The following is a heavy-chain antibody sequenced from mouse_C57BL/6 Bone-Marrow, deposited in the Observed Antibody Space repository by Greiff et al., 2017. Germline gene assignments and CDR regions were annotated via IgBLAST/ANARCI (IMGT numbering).Heavy chain of an antibody. V-gene: IGHV1-7*01. J-gene: IGHJ3*01. D-gene: IGHD2-13*01. Sequence: QVQLQQSGAELVKPGASVKLSCKASGYTFTSYWMHWVKQRPGQGLEWIGDINPSSGDTKYNQKFKDKATLTADKSSSTAYMQLSSLTCEDSAVYCCARGSYYGDGWFAYWGQGTLRTVSA. CDR1: GYTFTSYW. CDR2: INPSSGDT. CDR3: ARGSYYGDGWFAY.